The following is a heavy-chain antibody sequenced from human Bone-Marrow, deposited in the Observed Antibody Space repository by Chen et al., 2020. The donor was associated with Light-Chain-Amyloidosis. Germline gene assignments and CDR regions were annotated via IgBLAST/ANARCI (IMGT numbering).Heavy chain of an antibody. D-gene: IGHD5-12*01. Sequence: EVQLEQPGPEVKKPGETLEISGKGSGYTFPNYWIGWVRQMPGKGLEWIGVIYPDDSDARYSPSFEGQVTISADKSITTAYLQWRSLKASDTAMYYCARRRDGYNFDYWGQGTLVTVSS. CDR1: GYTFPNYW. V-gene: IGHV5-51*01. J-gene: IGHJ4*02. CDR3: ARRRDGYNFDY. CDR2: IYPDDSDA.